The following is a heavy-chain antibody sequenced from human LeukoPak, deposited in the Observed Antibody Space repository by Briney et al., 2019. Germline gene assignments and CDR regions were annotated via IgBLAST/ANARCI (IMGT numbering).Heavy chain of an antibody. D-gene: IGHD3-10*01. CDR1: GVSISSYY. CDR2: DYCGGNT. Sequence: PSETLSLTCTVSGVSISSYYWSWIRQPPGKGLEWIGYDYCGGNTNYDPSLKRRVTISVDTSKNQFSLTLTSVTAADTAVYFCARDHFGSLDSWGQGILVTVSS. CDR3: ARDHFGSLDS. V-gene: IGHV4-59*01. J-gene: IGHJ4*02.